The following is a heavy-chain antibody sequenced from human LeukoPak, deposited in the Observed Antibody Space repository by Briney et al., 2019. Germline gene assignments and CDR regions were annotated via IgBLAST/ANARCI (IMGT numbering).Heavy chain of an antibody. D-gene: IGHD6-6*01. J-gene: IGHJ3*02. CDR3: ARRSVSIATRLTFDI. Sequence: ASVKVSCKASGYTFTNYGISWVRQAPGQGLEWMGWVSAYADNTNYVQKVQGRVTMTTDTSTSTAYMELRSLRSEDTAVYYCARRSVSIATRLTFDIWGQGTMVTVSS. CDR2: VSAYADNT. V-gene: IGHV1-18*01. CDR1: GYTFTNYG.